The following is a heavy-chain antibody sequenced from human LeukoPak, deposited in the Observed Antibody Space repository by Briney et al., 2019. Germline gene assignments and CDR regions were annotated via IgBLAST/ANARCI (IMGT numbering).Heavy chain of an antibody. Sequence: ASVKVSCKASGYTFTGYYMHWVRQAPGQGLEWMGWINPSSGGTNYAQKFQGRVTMTRDTSISTAYMELSRLRSDDTAVYYCARVMYSCSSTSCSNYYYYGMDVWGQGTTVTVSS. CDR1: GYTFTGYY. J-gene: IGHJ6*02. CDR2: INPSSGGT. CDR3: ARVMYSCSSTSCSNYYYYGMDV. D-gene: IGHD2-2*01. V-gene: IGHV1-2*02.